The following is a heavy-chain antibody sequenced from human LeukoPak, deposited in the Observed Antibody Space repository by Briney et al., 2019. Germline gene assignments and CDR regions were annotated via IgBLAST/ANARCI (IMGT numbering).Heavy chain of an antibody. Sequence: GGSLRLSCAASGFTFSSYGMHWVRQAPGKGLEWVAFIRYDGSNKYYADSVKGRFTISRDNSKNTLYPQMNSLRAEDTAVYYCAKDVGDDYYYYMDVWGKGTTVTISS. J-gene: IGHJ6*03. V-gene: IGHV3-30*02. D-gene: IGHD2-21*01. CDR3: AKDVGDDYYYYMDV. CDR1: GFTFSSYG. CDR2: IRYDGSNK.